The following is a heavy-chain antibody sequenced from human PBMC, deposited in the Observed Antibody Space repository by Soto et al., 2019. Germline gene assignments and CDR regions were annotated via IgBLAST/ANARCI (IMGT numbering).Heavy chain of an antibody. D-gene: IGHD1-1*01. CDR1: GYTFTSYD. CDR3: AGANNGSDYYYGMDV. V-gene: IGHV1-8*01. CDR2: MNPNSGNT. Sequence: ASMKVSCKASGYTFTSYDINWVRQATGQGLEWMGWMNPNSGNTGYAQKFQGRVTMTRNTSISTAYMELSSLRSEDTAVYYCAGANNGSDYYYGMDVWGQGTTVTVSS. J-gene: IGHJ6*02.